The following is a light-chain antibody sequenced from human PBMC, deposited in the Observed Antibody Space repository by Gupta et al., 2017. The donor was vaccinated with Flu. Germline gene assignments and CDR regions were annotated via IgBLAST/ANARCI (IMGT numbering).Light chain of an antibody. CDR3: QSYDSSTLWV. J-gene: IGLJ3*02. CDR1: SGSIASNY. CDR2: EDN. V-gene: IGLV6-57*01. Sequence: SGSIASNYVQWYQQRPGSSPTTVIYEDNQRPSGVPDRFSGSIDSSSNSASLTISGLKTEDEADYYCQSYDSSTLWVFGGGTKLTVL.